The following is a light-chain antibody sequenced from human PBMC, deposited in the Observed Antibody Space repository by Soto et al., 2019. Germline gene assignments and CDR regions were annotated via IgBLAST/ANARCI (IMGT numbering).Light chain of an antibody. CDR2: AAS. V-gene: IGKV1-39*01. CDR1: QSISTY. CDR3: QPRYRSRRT. Sequence: DSQITHSPCALSGSGLDIFSISSLASQSISTYLNWYQQRPGKAPKLLMHAASSLDRGVPSRFSGSGSGTDFTLTTSSLQPEAFATYDRQPRYRSRRTFGKGTKVDIK. J-gene: IGKJ1*01.